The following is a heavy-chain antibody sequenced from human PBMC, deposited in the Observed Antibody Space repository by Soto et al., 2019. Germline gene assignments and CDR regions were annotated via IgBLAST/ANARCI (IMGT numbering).Heavy chain of an antibody. D-gene: IGHD2-21*01. Sequence: VASVKVSCKTSGYTFADFFIHWVRQAPGQGLEWMGWINPNSGETHYAQKLQGSVMMTTDTSVTTAYLEVSSLRFDDTALYYCARDSSRTLPKIRPRAKGPFDIWGQGTMVTVSS. CDR3: ARDSSRTLPKIRPRAKGPFDI. J-gene: IGHJ3*02. CDR2: INPNSGET. CDR1: GYTFADFF. V-gene: IGHV1-2*02.